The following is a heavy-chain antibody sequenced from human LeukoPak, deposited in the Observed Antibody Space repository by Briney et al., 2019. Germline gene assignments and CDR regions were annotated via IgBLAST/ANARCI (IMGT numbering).Heavy chain of an antibody. Sequence: SETLSLTCAVSGGSISSGGYSWSWIRQPPGKGLEWIGYIYHSGSTYYNPSLKSRVTISVDRSKNQFSLKLSSVTAADTAVYYCARSAVVTAILPFDYWGQGTLVTVSS. D-gene: IGHD2-21*02. CDR1: GGSISSGGYS. V-gene: IGHV4-30-2*01. J-gene: IGHJ4*02. CDR2: IYHSGST. CDR3: ARSAVVTAILPFDY.